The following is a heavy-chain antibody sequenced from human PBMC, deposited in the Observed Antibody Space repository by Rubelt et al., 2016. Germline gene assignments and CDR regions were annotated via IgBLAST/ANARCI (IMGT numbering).Heavy chain of an antibody. D-gene: IGHD2-2*01. CDR1: GGSFSGYY. CDR2: INHSGST. CDR3: GICPVPAASLALNAMDI. Sequence: VQLQQWGAGLLKPSETLSLTCAVYGGSFSGYYWSWIRQPPGKGLEWIGEINHSGSTNYNPSLKSLFTISVGTSKDQCSRQLCIVTAADTAVYCGGICPVPAASLALNAMDIGGQGTMATVSS. J-gene: IGHJ3*02. V-gene: IGHV4-34*01.